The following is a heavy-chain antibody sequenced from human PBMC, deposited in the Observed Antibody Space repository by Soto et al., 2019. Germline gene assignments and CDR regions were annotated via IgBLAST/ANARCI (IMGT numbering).Heavy chain of an antibody. V-gene: IGHV4-31*03. Sequence: QVQLQESGPGLVKPSQTLSLTCTVSGGSISSGGYYLSWIRQHPGKGLEWIGYIYYSGSTYYNPSLKSRVTISVDTSKNQFSLKLSSVTAADTAVYYCARGRVRFTMVRGGYYFDYWGQGTLVTVSS. CDR1: GGSISSGGYY. J-gene: IGHJ4*02. CDR2: IYYSGST. D-gene: IGHD3-10*01. CDR3: ARGRVRFTMVRGGYYFDY.